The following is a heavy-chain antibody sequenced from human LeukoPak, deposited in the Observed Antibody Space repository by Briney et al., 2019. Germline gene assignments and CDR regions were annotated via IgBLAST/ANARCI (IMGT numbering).Heavy chain of an antibody. CDR3: ARLGSIAAAGTPDY. CDR1: GFTFDDYG. CDR2: INWNGGIT. D-gene: IGHD6-13*01. J-gene: IGHJ4*02. V-gene: IGHV3-20*04. Sequence: GGSLRLSCAASGFTFDDYGMSWVRQAPGKGLEWVSGINWNGGITGYADSVKDRFTISRDNAKNSLYLQMNSLRGEDTAVYYCARLGSIAAAGTPDYWGQGTLVTVSS.